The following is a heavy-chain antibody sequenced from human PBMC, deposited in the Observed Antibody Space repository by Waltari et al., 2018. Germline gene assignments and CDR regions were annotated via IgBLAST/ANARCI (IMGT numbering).Heavy chain of an antibody. CDR1: GGTVRGYY. Sequence: QVQLQQWGAGQLQPSETLSLTCVVNGGTVRGYYWGWVRQAPGKGMGLSGEGNHGSSGNDKPFLMSLVEMSIDESKNEFSLKVNFVTAADTGVYYCVRLEDCSGPGGNCYSGDIFALDVWGQGTTVTVSS. J-gene: IGHJ6*02. D-gene: IGHD2-15*01. CDR2: GNHGSSG. CDR3: VRLEDCSGPGGNCYSGDIFALDV. V-gene: IGHV4-34*01.